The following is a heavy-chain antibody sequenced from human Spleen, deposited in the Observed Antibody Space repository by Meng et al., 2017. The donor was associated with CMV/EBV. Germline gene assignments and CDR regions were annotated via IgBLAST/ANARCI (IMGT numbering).Heavy chain of an antibody. V-gene: IGHV3-20*04. Sequence: GESLKISCAASGFTFSSYSMSWVRQAPGKGLEWVSGINWNGGRTGHADSVKGRFTISRDNAKNSLYLQMNSLRAEDTALYYCAREVWGGSGSPSYYFDYWGQGTLVTVSS. D-gene: IGHD3-10*01. CDR2: INWNGGRT. CDR1: GFTFSSYS. J-gene: IGHJ4*02. CDR3: AREVWGGSGSPSYYFDY.